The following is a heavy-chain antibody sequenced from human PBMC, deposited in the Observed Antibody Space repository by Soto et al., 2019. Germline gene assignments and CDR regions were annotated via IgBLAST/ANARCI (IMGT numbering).Heavy chain of an antibody. J-gene: IGHJ4*02. V-gene: IGHV4-34*01. D-gene: IGHD3-3*01. CDR1: GGSFSGYY. CDR3: ARGLTIFGVVIPNAGFDY. CDR2: INHSGST. Sequence: SETLSLTCAVYGGSFSGYYWSWIRQPPGKGLEWIGEINHSGSTNYNPSPKSRVTISVDTSKNQFSLKLSSVTAADTAVYYCARGLTIFGVVIPNAGFDYWGQGTLVTVSS.